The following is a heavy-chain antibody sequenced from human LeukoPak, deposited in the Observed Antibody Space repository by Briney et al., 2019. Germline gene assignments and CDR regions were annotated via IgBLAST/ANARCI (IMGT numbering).Heavy chain of an antibody. Sequence: ESGPTLVKPTQTLTLTCTFSGFSLSTSGVGVGWIRQPPGKALEWLALIYWDDDKRYSPSLKSRLTITKDTSKNQVVLTMTNMDPVDTATYYCAHRRPNPYSSGWYYFDYWGQGTLVTVSS. V-gene: IGHV2-5*02. J-gene: IGHJ4*02. D-gene: IGHD6-19*01. CDR1: GFSLSTSGVG. CDR2: IYWDDDK. CDR3: AHRRPNPYSSGWYYFDY.